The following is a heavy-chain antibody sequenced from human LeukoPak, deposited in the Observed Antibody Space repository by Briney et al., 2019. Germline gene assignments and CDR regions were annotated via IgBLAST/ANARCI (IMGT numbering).Heavy chain of an antibody. CDR2: ISYDGSNK. J-gene: IGHJ4*02. V-gene: IGHV3-30-3*01. D-gene: IGHD6-19*01. Sequence: GGSLRLSCAASGFTFSSYAMHWVRQAPGKGLEWVAVISYDGSNKYYADSVKGRFTISRDNSKNTLYLQMNSLRAEDTAVYYCASGYSSGPRGYWGQGTLVTVSS. CDR3: ASGYSSGPRGY. CDR1: GFTFSSYA.